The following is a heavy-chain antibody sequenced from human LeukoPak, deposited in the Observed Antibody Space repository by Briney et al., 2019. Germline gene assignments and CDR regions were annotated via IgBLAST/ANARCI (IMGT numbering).Heavy chain of an antibody. CDR2: ISGSGGST. CDR3: AKGHGDWGGNYLDH. V-gene: IGHV3-23*01. D-gene: IGHD4-17*01. CDR1: GFTFSSYA. Sequence: GSLRLSCAASGFTFSSYAMSWVRQAPGKGLEWVSAISGSGGSTYYADSVKGRFTVSRDNSKNTVFLEMISLRVEDTALYHCAKGHGDWGGNYLDHWGQGAQVTVSS. J-gene: IGHJ4*02.